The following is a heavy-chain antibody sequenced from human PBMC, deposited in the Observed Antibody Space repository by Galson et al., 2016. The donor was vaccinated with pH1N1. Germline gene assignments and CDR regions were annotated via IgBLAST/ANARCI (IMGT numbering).Heavy chain of an antibody. CDR2: IDPSGGGT. V-gene: IGHV1-46*01. Sequence: SVKVSRKASGYTFTTNYIHWVRQAPGQGLEWMGVIDPSGGGTTYAQKFQARVTMTRDTSTSTVYMDLSSLKSEDTAVYYCTRDLGRRREYWGQGTLVTVSS. CDR1: GYTFTTNY. J-gene: IGHJ4*02. CDR3: TRDLGRRREY. D-gene: IGHD1-26*01.